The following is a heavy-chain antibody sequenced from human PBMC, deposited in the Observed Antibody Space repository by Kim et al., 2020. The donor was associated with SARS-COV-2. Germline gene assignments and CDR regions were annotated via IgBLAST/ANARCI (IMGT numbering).Heavy chain of an antibody. CDR2: IKSKTDGGTT. D-gene: IGHD6-13*01. CDR1: GFTFSNAW. Sequence: GGSLRLSCAASGFTFSNAWMSWVRQAPGKGLEWVGRIKSKTDGGTTDYAAPVKGRFTISRDDSKNTLYLQMNSLKTEDTAVYYCTTAELLISSWYYYYGMDVWGQGTTVTVSS. V-gene: IGHV3-15*01. J-gene: IGHJ6*02. CDR3: TTAELLISSWYYYYGMDV.